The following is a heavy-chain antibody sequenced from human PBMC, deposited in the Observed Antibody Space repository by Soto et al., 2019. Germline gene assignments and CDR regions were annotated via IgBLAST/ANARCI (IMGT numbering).Heavy chain of an antibody. J-gene: IGHJ4*02. V-gene: IGHV1-69*12. CDR3: ARGLGYNIFKYDY. Sequence: QVQLVQSGAEVKKPGSSVKVSCKASGGTISSYTITWVRQAPGQGLEWMGGIIPIFGTANYAQKFQGRVTIIADESTSTAYMELSSLRSEDTAVYYCARGLGYNIFKYDYWGQGTLVTASS. CDR1: GGTISSYT. CDR2: IIPIFGTA. D-gene: IGHD3-3*02.